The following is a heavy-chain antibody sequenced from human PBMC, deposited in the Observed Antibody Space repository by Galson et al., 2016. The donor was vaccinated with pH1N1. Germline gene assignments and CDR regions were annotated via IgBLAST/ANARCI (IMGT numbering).Heavy chain of an antibody. Sequence: SLRLSCAASGFNFSDYWISWVRQAPGKGLEWVANIKQDGSEIYYVDSVKGRCTISRDNAKNSVSLQMNSLRVEDTGVYYCVRAIGGAASYWGQGTLVTVSS. CDR2: IKQDGSEI. J-gene: IGHJ4*02. D-gene: IGHD6-13*01. CDR3: VRAIGGAASY. V-gene: IGHV3-7*01. CDR1: GFNFSDYW.